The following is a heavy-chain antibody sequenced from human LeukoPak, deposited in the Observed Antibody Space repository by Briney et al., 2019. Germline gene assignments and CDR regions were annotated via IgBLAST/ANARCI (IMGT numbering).Heavy chain of an antibody. J-gene: IGHJ6*04. Sequence: GGSLRLSCAASGFTFSSYSMNWVRQAPGKGLEWVSYISSSSSTIYYADSVKGRFTISRDNAKNSLYLQMNSLRAEDTAVYYCASGRREYQLLLVWGKGTTVTVSS. V-gene: IGHV3-48*01. CDR1: GFTFSSYS. D-gene: IGHD2-2*01. CDR3: ASGRREYQLLLV. CDR2: ISSSSSTI.